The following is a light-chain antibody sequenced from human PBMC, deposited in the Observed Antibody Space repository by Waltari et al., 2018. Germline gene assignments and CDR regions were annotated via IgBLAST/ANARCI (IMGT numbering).Light chain of an antibody. CDR2: AAS. CDR3: QQSYSTPLT. V-gene: IGKV1-39*01. CDR1: QTIRSN. J-gene: IGKJ4*01. Sequence: DIQMTQSPSSLSASVGDRVTITCRASQTIRSNLNWYQQKAGKAPKLLMYAASSLQSGVPSRFSGSGSGTDFTLTISSLQPEDFVTYYCQQSYSTPLTFGGGTKVEIK.